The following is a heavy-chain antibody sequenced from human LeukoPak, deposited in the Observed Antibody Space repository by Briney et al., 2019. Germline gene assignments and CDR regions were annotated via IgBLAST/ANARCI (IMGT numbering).Heavy chain of an antibody. CDR3: ARGVVVVAAFVDY. V-gene: IGHV3-30-3*01. CDR1: GFTFSSYA. D-gene: IGHD2-15*01. Sequence: GGSLRLSCAASGFTFSSYAMHWVRQAPGKGLEWAAVISYDGSNKYYADSVKGRFTISRDNSKNTLYLQMNSLRAEDTAVYYCARGVVVVAAFVDYWGQGTLVTVSS. CDR2: ISYDGSNK. J-gene: IGHJ4*02.